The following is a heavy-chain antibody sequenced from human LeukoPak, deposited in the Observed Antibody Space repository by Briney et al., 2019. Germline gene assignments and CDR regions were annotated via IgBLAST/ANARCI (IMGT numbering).Heavy chain of an antibody. D-gene: IGHD3-9*01. V-gene: IGHV3-30*18. CDR3: AKPYVLTGYYREVFDY. CDR1: GFTFSAYG. CDR2: ISYDGSIE. Sequence: GGSLRLSCAASGFTFSAYGMHWVRQAPGKGLEWVAPISYDGSIEFYRDSVKGRFTISRDNSKNTLYLQMNSLRAEDTAVYYCAKPYVLTGYYREVFDYWGQGTLVTVSS. J-gene: IGHJ4*02.